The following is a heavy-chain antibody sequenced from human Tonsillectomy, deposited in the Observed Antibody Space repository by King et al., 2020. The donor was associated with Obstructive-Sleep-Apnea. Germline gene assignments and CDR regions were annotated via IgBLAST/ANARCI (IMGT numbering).Heavy chain of an antibody. Sequence: VQLVESGGGLVQPGGSLRLSCSASGFTFSSYAISWVRQPPGKGLDWVSALSGRCCSTYYADSVKVRFTISRHNSKNTLYLQMNSLRAEDTAVYYCAKDPLAFDIWGQGTMVTVSS. J-gene: IGHJ3*02. V-gene: IGHV3-23*04. CDR3: AKDPLAFDI. CDR1: GFTFSSYA. CDR2: LSGRCCST.